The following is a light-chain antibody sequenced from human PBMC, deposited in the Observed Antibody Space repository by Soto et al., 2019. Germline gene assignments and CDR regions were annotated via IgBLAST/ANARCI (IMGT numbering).Light chain of an antibody. CDR3: GSWDSSLSAYV. CDR2: DDN. CDR1: SSNIGGNS. Sequence: QSVLTQPPSVSAAPGQKGTISCSGSSSNIGGNSVSGYQQLPGTAPKLLIYDDNKRPSGIPDPFSGSKSGTSATLGITGFQTGDEADYCGSWDSSLSAYVFGTGTKVTVL. V-gene: IGLV1-51*01. J-gene: IGLJ1*01.